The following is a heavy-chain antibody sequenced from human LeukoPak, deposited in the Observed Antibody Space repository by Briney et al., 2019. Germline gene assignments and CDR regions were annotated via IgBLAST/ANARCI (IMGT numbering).Heavy chain of an antibody. D-gene: IGHD3-22*01. V-gene: IGHV3-23*01. CDR2: ISGSGGST. J-gene: IGHJ5*02. CDR3: AKAVYREYYDSSGYPTDNWFDP. CDR1: GFTFSSYA. Sequence: GGSLRLSCAASGFTFSSYAMSWVRQAPGKGLEWVSAISGSGGSTYYADSVKGRFTISRDNSKNTLYLQMNSLRAEDTAVYYCAKAVYREYYDSSGYPTDNWFDPWGQGTLVTVSS.